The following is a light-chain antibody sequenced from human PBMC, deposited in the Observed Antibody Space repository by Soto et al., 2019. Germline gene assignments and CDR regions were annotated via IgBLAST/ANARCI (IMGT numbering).Light chain of an antibody. Sequence: AVVTQEPSLTGSPGGTVTLTCGYSTGAVTSGHYPYWFQQRPGQVPRTLIHDIRNKYSWTPTRFSGSLLGGKASLTLSGAQLEYEAEYYCSLFYSGGPVFGPGTKVTVL. CDR2: DIR. J-gene: IGLJ1*01. V-gene: IGLV7-46*01. CDR3: SLFYSGGPV. CDR1: TGAVTSGHY.